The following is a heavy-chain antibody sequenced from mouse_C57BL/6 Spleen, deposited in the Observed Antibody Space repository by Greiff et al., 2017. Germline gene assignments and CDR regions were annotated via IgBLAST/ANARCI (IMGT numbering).Heavy chain of an antibody. CDR2: IDTSDSST. J-gene: IGHJ1*03. V-gene: IGHV1-59*01. Sequence: VQLQQPGAELVRPGTSVKLSCKASGYTFTSYWMHWVKQRPGQGLEWIGVIDTSDSSTNYNQKFKGKDTLTVDKSSSTVYMQPSILTSEDSAVYFCARGYGSSHWYFDVWGTGTTVTVSS. D-gene: IGHD1-1*01. CDR3: ARGYGSSHWYFDV. CDR1: GYTFTSYW.